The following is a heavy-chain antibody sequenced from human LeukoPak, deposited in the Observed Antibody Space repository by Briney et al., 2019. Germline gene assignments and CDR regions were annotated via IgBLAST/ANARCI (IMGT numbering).Heavy chain of an antibody. D-gene: IGHD5-12*01. CDR2: IYYSGST. CDR1: GGSISSYY. CDR3: ARERGVATSDYYYYYYMDV. Sequence: SETLSLTCTVSGGSISSYYWSWIRQPPGKGLEWIGYIYYSGSTNYNPSLKSRVTVSVDTSKNQFSLKLSSVTAADTAVYYCARERGVATSDYYYYYYMDVWGKGTTVTISS. J-gene: IGHJ6*03. V-gene: IGHV4-59*01.